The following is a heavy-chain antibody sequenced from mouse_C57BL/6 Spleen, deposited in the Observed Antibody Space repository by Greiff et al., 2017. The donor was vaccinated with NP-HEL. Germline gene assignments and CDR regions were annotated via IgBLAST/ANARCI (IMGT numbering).Heavy chain of an antibody. CDR1: GYTFTSYW. Sequence: VQLQQSGAELVKPGASVKMSCKASGYTFTSYWITWVKQRPGQGLEWIGDIYPGSGSTNYNEKFKSKATLTVDTSSSTAYMQLSSLTSEDSAVYYCARRGDDYDVGFAYWGQGTLVTVSA. J-gene: IGHJ3*01. D-gene: IGHD2-4*01. CDR3: ARRGDDYDVGFAY. V-gene: IGHV1-55*01. CDR2: IYPGSGST.